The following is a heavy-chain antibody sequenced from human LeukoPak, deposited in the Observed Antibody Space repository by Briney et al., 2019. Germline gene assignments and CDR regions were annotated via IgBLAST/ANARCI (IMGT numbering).Heavy chain of an antibody. CDR3: ARARYYDSSGYYIIDY. D-gene: IGHD3-22*01. J-gene: IGHJ4*02. CDR2: ISSIGSTI. CDR1: GFTFSRFE. V-gene: IGHV3-48*03. Sequence: KTGRSLRLSCAASGFTFSRFEMNWVRQAPGKGLEWVSYISSIGSTIYYADSVKGRFTISRDNAKNSLYLQMNSLRAEDAAVYYCARARYYDSSGYYIIDYWGQGTLVTVSS.